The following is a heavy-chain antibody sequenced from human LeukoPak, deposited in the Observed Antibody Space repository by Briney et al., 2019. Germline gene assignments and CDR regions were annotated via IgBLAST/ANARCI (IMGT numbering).Heavy chain of an antibody. V-gene: IGHV3-30*02. Sequence: GGSLRLSCEACGFTFSSDGMHWVRQAPGKGLEWVSFIRYDGSNRDYADFVKGRFTISRDNSRNTLYLQMRSLRVEDTAVYFCARDIYRYYFDYWGQGTLVTVSS. CDR1: GFTFSSDG. CDR3: ARDIYRYYFDY. D-gene: IGHD4-11*01. CDR2: IRYDGSNR. J-gene: IGHJ4*02.